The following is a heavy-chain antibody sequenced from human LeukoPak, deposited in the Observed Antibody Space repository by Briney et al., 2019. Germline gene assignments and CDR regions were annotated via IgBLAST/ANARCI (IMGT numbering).Heavy chain of an antibody. CDR2: ISPSSHYI. J-gene: IGHJ6*03. CDR3: ARDRHTAMVYYYYYMDV. CDR1: GFTFSNYS. Sequence: GGSLRLSCAASGFTFSNYSINWVCQAPGKGLEWVSSISPSSHYIYYADSVRGRFTISRDNARNSLYLQMNSLRDEDTAVYYCARDRHTAMVYYYYYMDVWGTGTTVTVSS. V-gene: IGHV3-21*04. D-gene: IGHD5-18*01.